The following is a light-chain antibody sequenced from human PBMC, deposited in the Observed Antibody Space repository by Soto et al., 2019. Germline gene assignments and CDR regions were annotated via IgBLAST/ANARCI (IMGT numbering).Light chain of an antibody. CDR3: QQYGSSPRT. J-gene: IGKJ1*01. V-gene: IGKV3-20*01. CDR2: GAS. CDR1: QTVSSNY. Sequence: ESVLTQYPGTLSLSPGEGATLSCWASQTVSSNYLAWYQQKPGQAPRLIIYGASSRATGIPDRFSGSGSGTDFTLTISRLEPEDFAVYYCQQYGSSPRTFGQGTKVDI.